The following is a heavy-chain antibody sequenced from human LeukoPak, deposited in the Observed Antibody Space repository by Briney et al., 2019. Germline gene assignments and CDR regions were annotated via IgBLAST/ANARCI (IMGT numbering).Heavy chain of an antibody. V-gene: IGHV4-34*01. CDR3: ARGLSVAAAAGGFNWFDP. CDR1: GGSFSGYY. Sequence: SETLSLTCAVYGGSFSGYYWRWIRQPPGKGLEWIGEINHSGSTNYNPSLKSRVTISVDTFKNQFSLKLSSVTAADTAVYYCARGLSVAAAAGGFNWFDPWGQGTLVTVSS. CDR2: INHSGST. D-gene: IGHD6-13*01. J-gene: IGHJ5*02.